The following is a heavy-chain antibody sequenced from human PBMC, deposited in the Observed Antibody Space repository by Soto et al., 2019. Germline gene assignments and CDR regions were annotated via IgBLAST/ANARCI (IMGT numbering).Heavy chain of an antibody. J-gene: IGHJ4*02. CDR3: ATMLSAGDF. CDR1: GGTFSNYA. Sequence: QVQLVQSGAEVKTPGSSVRVSCKASGGTFSNYAFSWVRQAPGQGLEYMGGIIPIFNTPSYAQNFQGRVTITADISTDTAYLGLSSLRSDATAVYYCATMLSAGDFWGQGAVILVSS. CDR2: IIPIFNTP. D-gene: IGHD3-10*02. V-gene: IGHV1-69*06.